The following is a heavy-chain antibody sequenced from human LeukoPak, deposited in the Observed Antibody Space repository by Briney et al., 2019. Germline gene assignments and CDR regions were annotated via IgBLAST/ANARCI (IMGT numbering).Heavy chain of an antibody. CDR2: IAYDGVNK. D-gene: IGHD2-15*01. V-gene: IGHV3-30*18. Sequence: PGGSLRLSCAVSGLTFSSYGFNWVRQAPGKGLEWVAVIAYDGVNKFYGDSVKGRFSLSRDSAKNTVYLQMSSLRVEDTGVYYCAKVGANCSASACHGTWFDPWGQGTLGTVSS. J-gene: IGHJ5*02. CDR3: AKVGANCSASACHGTWFDP. CDR1: GLTFSSYG.